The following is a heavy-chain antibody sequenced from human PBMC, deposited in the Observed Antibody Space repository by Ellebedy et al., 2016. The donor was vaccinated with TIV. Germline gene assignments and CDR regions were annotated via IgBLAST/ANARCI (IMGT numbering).Heavy chain of an antibody. V-gene: IGHV1-2*02. CDR2: INPNSGGT. CDR3: ASRPGFGSGTFLTH. CDR1: GYTFTGYY. D-gene: IGHD3-10*01. Sequence: ASVKVSCXASGYTFTGYYMHWVRQAPGQGLEWMGWINPNSGGTNYAQRFRGRVTMTRDTSISTAYMELSSLTSDDTAVYYCASRPGFGSGTFLTHWGQGTLVTVSS. J-gene: IGHJ4*02.